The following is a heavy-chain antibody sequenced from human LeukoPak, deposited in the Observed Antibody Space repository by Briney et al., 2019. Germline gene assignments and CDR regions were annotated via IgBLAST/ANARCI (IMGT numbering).Heavy chain of an antibody. V-gene: IGHV1-2*04. CDR2: INPNSGGT. D-gene: IGHD3-10*01. CDR1: GYTFTGYY. Sequence: ASVKVSCKASGYTFTGYYMHWVRQAPGQGLEWMGWINPNSGGTNYAQKLQGWVTMTRDTSISTAYMELSRLRSDDTAVYYCARAAYGSGSYYNLYYFDYWGQGTLVTVSS. CDR3: ARAAYGSGSYYNLYYFDY. J-gene: IGHJ4*02.